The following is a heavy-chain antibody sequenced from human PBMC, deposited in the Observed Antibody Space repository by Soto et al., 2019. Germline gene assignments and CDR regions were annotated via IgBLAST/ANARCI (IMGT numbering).Heavy chain of an antibody. D-gene: IGHD2-2*01. Sequence: GASVKVSCKASGGGFSSYAISWVRQAPGQGLEWMGGIIPIFGTANYAQKFQGRVTITADESTSTAYMELSSLRSEDTAVYYCVIRSPDIVLVPAAPDGMVLWGQCTTVSVSS. CDR3: VIRSPDIVLVPAAPDGMVL. CDR2: IIPIFGTA. V-gene: IGHV1-69*13. CDR1: GGGFSSYA. J-gene: IGHJ6*02.